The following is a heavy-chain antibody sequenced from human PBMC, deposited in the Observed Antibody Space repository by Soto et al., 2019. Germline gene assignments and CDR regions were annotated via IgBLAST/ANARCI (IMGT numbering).Heavy chain of an antibody. V-gene: IGHV1-46*01. Sequence: ASVKVSCKASGYSFTTYYMHWVRQAPGQGLEWMGIINPSGGSSSYAQQFQGRLTLTWDTSTSTVYMELSSLRSEDTAVYYCARAPTYGGSPGHFAFWGQGTLVTVSS. D-gene: IGHD4-17*01. CDR2: INPSGGSS. CDR1: GYSFTTYY. CDR3: ARAPTYGGSPGHFAF. J-gene: IGHJ4*02.